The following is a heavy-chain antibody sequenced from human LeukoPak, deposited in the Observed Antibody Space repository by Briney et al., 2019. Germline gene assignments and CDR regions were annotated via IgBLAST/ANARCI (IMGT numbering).Heavy chain of an antibody. V-gene: IGHV3-30*03. CDR1: GFTFISYA. D-gene: IGHD3-9*01. Sequence: PGGSLRHSCVASGFTFISYAMHWVRQAPGKGLEWVAVISYDGSDKYYADSVKGRFTISRDNSKSTLYLQMNSLRAEDTAVYYCAGDNYILTGYYNAFDIWGQGTLVTVSS. CDR2: ISYDGSDK. CDR3: AGDNYILTGYYNAFDI. J-gene: IGHJ3*02.